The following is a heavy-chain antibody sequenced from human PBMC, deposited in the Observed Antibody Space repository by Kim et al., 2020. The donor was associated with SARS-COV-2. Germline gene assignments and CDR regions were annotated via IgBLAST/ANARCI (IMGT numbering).Heavy chain of an antibody. J-gene: IGHJ6*01. CDR2: IYYSGST. Sequence: SETLSLTCTVSGGSISSYYWSWIRQPPGKGLEWIGYIYYSGSTNYNPSLKSRVTISVDTSKNQFSLKLSSVTAADTAVYYCARTGSSGSYYWNYYYYGM. D-gene: IGHD1-26*01. CDR1: GGSISSYY. V-gene: IGHV4-59*13. CDR3: ARTGSSGSYYWNYYYYGM.